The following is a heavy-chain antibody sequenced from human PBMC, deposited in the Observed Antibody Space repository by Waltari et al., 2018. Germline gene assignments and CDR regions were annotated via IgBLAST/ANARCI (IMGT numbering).Heavy chain of an antibody. D-gene: IGHD1-20*01. CDR2: INHSGST. Sequence: QVQLQQWGAGLLKPSETLSLTCAVYGGSFSGYYWSWIRQPPGKGLEWIGEINHSGSTNYNPSLKSRVTISVDTSKNQFSLKLSSVTAADTAVYYCASGPPNGITGTTFIYYYCMDVWGKGTTVTVSS. V-gene: IGHV4-34*01. J-gene: IGHJ6*03. CDR1: GGSFSGYY. CDR3: ASGPPNGITGTTFIYYYCMDV.